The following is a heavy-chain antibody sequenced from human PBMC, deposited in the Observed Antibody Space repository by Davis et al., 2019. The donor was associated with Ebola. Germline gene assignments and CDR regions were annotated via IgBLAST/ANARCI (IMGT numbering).Heavy chain of an antibody. CDR1: GGSFSSYY. CDR2: INHSGST. J-gene: IGHJ6*02. D-gene: IGHD2-2*01. V-gene: IGHV4-34*01. Sequence: SETLSLTCAVYGGSFSSYYWSWIRQPPGKGLEWIGEINHSGSTNYNPSLKSRVTISVDTSKNQFSLKLSSVTAADTAVYYCARGRHIVVVPAANIYYYYGMDVWGQGTTVTVSS. CDR3: ARGRHIVVVPAANIYYYYGMDV.